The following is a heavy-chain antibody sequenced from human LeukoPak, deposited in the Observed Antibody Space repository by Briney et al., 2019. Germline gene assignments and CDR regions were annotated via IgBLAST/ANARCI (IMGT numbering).Heavy chain of an antibody. D-gene: IGHD5-18*01. CDR3: AKGALRGYSAPGAFDV. V-gene: IGHV3-48*01. J-gene: IGHJ3*01. CDR2: ISASGSAI. CDR1: GFPLSSYS. Sequence: GGSLRLSCAASGFPLSSYSMNWVRQAPGKGLEWISYISASGSAIYYVDSVKGRVTVSRDNARNSLFLQMDSLRAEDTAIYYCAKGALRGYSAPGAFDVWGQGTLVTVSS.